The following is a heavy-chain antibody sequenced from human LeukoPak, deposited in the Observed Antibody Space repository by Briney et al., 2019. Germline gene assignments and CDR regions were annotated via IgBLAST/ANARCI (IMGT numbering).Heavy chain of an antibody. D-gene: IGHD3-3*01. CDR2: ISYDGSNK. CDR3: ARGYDFWSGYSDY. CDR1: GFTFSSYA. Sequence: PGGSLRLSCAASGFTFSSYAMHWVRQAPGMGLEWVAVISYDGSNKYYADSVKGRFTISRDNAKNSLYLQMNSLRAEDTAVYYCARGYDFWSGYSDYWGQGTLVTVSS. V-gene: IGHV3-30-3*01. J-gene: IGHJ4*02.